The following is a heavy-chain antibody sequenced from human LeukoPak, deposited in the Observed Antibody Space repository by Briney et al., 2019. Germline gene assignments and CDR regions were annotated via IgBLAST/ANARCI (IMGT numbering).Heavy chain of an antibody. J-gene: IGHJ4*02. CDR2: INHSGST. Sequence: SETLSLTCAVYGGSFSGYYWSWIRQPPGKGLEWIGEINHSGSTNYNPSLKSRVTISVDTSKNQFSLELSSVTAAETAVYYCATGAAFVRGGFDFWGQGTLVTVSS. CDR3: ATGAAFVRGGFDF. D-gene: IGHD3-10*02. V-gene: IGHV4-34*01. CDR1: GGSFSGYY.